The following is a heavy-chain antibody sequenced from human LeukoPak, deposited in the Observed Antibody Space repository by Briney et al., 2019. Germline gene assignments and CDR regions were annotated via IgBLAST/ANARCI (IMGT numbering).Heavy chain of an antibody. Sequence: PGGSLRLSCAASGFIFSSYSMSWVRQAPGMGLEWVSVITGSGGNTYYADSVKGRITISKDNSKNTVYLQMSSLRVDDTAVYYCAKAASSSWPSYYYGMDVWGQGTTVTVSS. D-gene: IGHD6-13*01. CDR2: ITGSGGNT. V-gene: IGHV3-23*01. J-gene: IGHJ6*02. CDR3: AKAASSSWPSYYYGMDV. CDR1: GFIFSSYS.